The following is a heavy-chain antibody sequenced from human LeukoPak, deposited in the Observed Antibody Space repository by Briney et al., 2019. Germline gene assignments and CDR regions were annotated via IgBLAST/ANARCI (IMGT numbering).Heavy chain of an antibody. Sequence: GRSLSLSCAASGFTFSSFGMHWVRQAPGKGLEWVAVISYDGSTKYYADSVKGRFTISRDNSKNTLYLQMNSLRDEDTAVYYCAKREVRGTYLYYFDYWGQGTLVTVSS. J-gene: IGHJ4*02. CDR1: GFTFSSFG. D-gene: IGHD3-16*01. CDR3: AKREVRGTYLYYFDY. V-gene: IGHV3-30*18. CDR2: ISYDGSTK.